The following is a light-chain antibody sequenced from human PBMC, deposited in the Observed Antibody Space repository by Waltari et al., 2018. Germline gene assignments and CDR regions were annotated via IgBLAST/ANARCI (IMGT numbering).Light chain of an antibody. V-gene: IGKV3-20*01. CDR3: QHYGTSPWT. J-gene: IGKJ1*01. CDR1: QSVSSSY. CDR2: GTS. Sequence: EIVLTQSPGTLSMSPGERATLSCRASQSVSSSYLGWYQQKPGQAPRLLIYGTSSSATGIPDRFSGSWSGTDFSLTISRLEPEDAAVYYCQHYGTSPWTFGQGTKVEVK.